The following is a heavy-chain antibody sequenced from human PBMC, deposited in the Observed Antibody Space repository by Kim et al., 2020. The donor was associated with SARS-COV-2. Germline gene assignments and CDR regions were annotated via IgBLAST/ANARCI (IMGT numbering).Heavy chain of an antibody. D-gene: IGHD4-4*01. Sequence: SETLSLTCSVPGGSISSSNYYWGWIRQPPGKGLEWIGSIYYSGSTYYNPSLKSRVTISVDTSKNHLSLKLTSVTAADTAVYYCAVEGYSNYGPYDYWGQGTLVTVSS. J-gene: IGHJ4*02. CDR1: GGSISSSNYY. V-gene: IGHV4-39*02. CDR3: AVEGYSNYGPYDY. CDR2: IYYSGST.